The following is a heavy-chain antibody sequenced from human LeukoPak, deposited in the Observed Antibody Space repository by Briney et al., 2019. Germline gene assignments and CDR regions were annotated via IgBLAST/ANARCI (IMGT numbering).Heavy chain of an antibody. J-gene: IGHJ4*02. D-gene: IGHD6-13*01. CDR1: GGSISSSSYY. V-gene: IGHV4-39*07. CDR2: IYHTGST. Sequence: SETLSLTCTVSGGSISSSSYYWGWIRQPPGKGLEWIGSIYHTGSTYYNPSLKSRVTISVDTSKNQFSLKLSSVTAADTAVYYCARDQVAAAGGAAPHVFDHWGQGTLVTVFS. CDR3: ARDQVAAAGGAAPHVFDH.